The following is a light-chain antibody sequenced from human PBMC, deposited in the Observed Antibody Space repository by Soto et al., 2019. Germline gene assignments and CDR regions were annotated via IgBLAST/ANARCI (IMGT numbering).Light chain of an antibody. CDR2: GAS. Sequence: IELTQSPGTLSLSPGERDTLSCRASQSVSNNYLAWYQQNPGQAPRLLIYGASHRATGIPDRFSGSGSGTDFTLTISRLEPEDFAVYYCQQYGSSGTFVQGTKVEIK. J-gene: IGKJ1*01. V-gene: IGKV3-20*01. CDR1: QSVSNNY. CDR3: QQYGSSGT.